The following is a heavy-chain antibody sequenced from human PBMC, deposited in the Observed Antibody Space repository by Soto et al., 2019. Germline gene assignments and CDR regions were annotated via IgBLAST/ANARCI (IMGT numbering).Heavy chain of an antibody. J-gene: IGHJ4*02. D-gene: IGHD3-3*01. Sequence: GGSLRLSCAASGFTFTNAWMTWIRQVPGKGLEWVSVISWDGYSTYYTDSVKGRFTISRDNTRNTLYLQMNSLRAEDTAVYYCASEVLTIFGVARQDYWGQGTLVTVSS. CDR1: GFTFTNAW. V-gene: IGHV3-NL1*01. CDR3: ASEVLTIFGVARQDY. CDR2: ISWDGYST.